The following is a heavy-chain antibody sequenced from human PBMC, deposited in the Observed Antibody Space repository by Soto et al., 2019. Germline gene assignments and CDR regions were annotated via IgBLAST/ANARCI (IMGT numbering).Heavy chain of an antibody. CDR3: AREDGGYCSSTSCEGGYYYYGMDV. CDR1: GGSISSGDYY. J-gene: IGHJ6*02. D-gene: IGHD2-2*03. CDR2: IYYSGST. V-gene: IGHV4-30-4*01. Sequence: QVQLQESGPGLVKPSQTLSLTCTVSGGSISSGDYYWSWIRQPPGKGLEWIGYIYYSGSTYYNPSLKSLVTISVDTSKNQFSRKLSSVTAADTAVYYCAREDGGYCSSTSCEGGYYYYGMDVWGQGTTVTVSS.